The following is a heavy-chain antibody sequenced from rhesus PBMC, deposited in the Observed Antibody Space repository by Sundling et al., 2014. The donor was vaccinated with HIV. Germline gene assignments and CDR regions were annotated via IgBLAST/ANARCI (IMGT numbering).Heavy chain of an antibody. J-gene: IGHJ4*01. V-gene: IGHV4-106*01. CDR3: ATFRTSIAALDY. CDR2: IYGTSGSA. CDR1: GGSVSDAYF. D-gene: IGHD6-13*01. Sequence: QVQLQESGPGLVKPSETLSLTCAVSGGSVSDAYFWNWIRQSPGKGLEWIGYIYGTSGSAYYNPSLKSRVTISIDTSKTQFSLRLNSVTAADTAVYYCATFRTSIAALDYWGQGVLVTVSS.